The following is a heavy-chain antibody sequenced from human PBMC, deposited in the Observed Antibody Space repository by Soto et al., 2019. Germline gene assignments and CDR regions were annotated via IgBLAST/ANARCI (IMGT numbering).Heavy chain of an antibody. D-gene: IGHD5-18*01. V-gene: IGHV4-31*11. J-gene: IGHJ4*02. CDR2: VYYSGST. CDR3: AREKGAMADF. CDR1: GASISSGGYY. Sequence: QVQLQESGPGLVKPSQTLSLTCVVSGASISSGGYYWSWIRQHPGKGLEWIGYVYYSGSTYYNPSLKSRVTISVDTYKNQFSLRLSSVTAADPAVYYCAREKGAMADFWGQGILVTVSP.